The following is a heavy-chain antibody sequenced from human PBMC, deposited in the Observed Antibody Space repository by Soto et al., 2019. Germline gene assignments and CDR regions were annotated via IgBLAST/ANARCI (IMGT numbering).Heavy chain of an antibody. CDR1: GGSISNYY. CDR3: ARQTTYTSSWYDY. D-gene: IGHD6-13*01. J-gene: IGHJ5*01. CDR2: IYGSGST. V-gene: IGHV4-4*07. Sequence: SETLSLTCTVSGGSISNYYCTWSRHPAGKGLEYIGRIYGSGSTNYNPSLKSRVTMSVDTSKNQFSLKLSSVTAADTALYYCARQTTYTSSWYDYWGHGTLVTVSS.